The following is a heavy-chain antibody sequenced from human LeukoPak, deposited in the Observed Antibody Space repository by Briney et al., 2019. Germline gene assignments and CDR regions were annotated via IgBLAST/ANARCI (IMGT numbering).Heavy chain of an antibody. Sequence: GGSLRLSCAASGFTFSSYSMNWVRQAPGKGLEWVSSISSSSSYIYYADSVKGRFTISRDNAKNSLYLQMNSLRAEDTAVYYCARGTKTGNVDTAMVTYGYWGQGTLATVSS. CDR3: ARGTKTGNVDTAMVTYGY. CDR2: ISSSSSYI. V-gene: IGHV3-21*01. D-gene: IGHD5-18*01. CDR1: GFTFSSYS. J-gene: IGHJ4*02.